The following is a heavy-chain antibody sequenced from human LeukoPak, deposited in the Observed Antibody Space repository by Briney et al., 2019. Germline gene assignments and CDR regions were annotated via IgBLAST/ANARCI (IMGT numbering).Heavy chain of an antibody. CDR1: GFTVSSNY. CDR2: IYSGGST. Sequence: GGSLRLSCAASGFTVSSNYMSWVRQAPGKGLEWVSVIYSGGSTYYADSVKGRFTISRDNSKITLYLQVNSLRAEDTAVYYCARGEDSGSFAFNIWGQGTMVTVSS. J-gene: IGHJ3*02. CDR3: ARGEDSGSFAFNI. V-gene: IGHV3-66*01. D-gene: IGHD1-26*01.